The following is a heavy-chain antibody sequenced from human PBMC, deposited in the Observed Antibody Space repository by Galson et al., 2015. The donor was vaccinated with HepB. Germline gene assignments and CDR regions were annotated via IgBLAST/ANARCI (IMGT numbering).Heavy chain of an antibody. CDR2: IDTSANYI. D-gene: IGHD3-22*01. Sequence: SLRLSCAASGFTFSSYKMNWVRQAPGKGLEWVSSIDTSANYIYYADSVQGRFTISRDNAKKSLYLQMNSLIAEDTAVYYCAREWPDYHDPSGPLYGMDVWGQGTTVTVSS. CDR1: GFTFSSYK. CDR3: AREWPDYHDPSGPLYGMDV. V-gene: IGHV3-21*01. J-gene: IGHJ6*02.